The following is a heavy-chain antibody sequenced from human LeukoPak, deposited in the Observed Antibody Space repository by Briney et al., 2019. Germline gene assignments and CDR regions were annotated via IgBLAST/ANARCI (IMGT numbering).Heavy chain of an antibody. CDR3: AREAAGYSSRWPDY. CDR1: GFTFSSFW. V-gene: IGHV3-7*01. CDR2: ISGDGSEK. Sequence: AGGSLRLSCAASGFTFSSFWMSWVRQAPGKGLEWVANISGDGSEKYYVDSVKGRFTISRDNAKNSLYLQMNSLRAEGTAVYYCAREAAGYSSRWPDYWGQGTLVTVYS. J-gene: IGHJ4*02. D-gene: IGHD6-19*01.